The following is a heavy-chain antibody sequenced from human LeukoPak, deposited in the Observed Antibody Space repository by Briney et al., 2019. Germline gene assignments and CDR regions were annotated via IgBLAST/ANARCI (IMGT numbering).Heavy chain of an antibody. CDR3: ARAFAGATGYLIDY. Sequence: SETLSLTCAVSGGSISSGSWWSWVRQPPGKGLEWIGEIYHSGSTNYNPSLKSRVTISVDTSKNQFSLKLSSVTAADTAVYYCARAFAGATGYLIDYWGQGTLVTVSS. D-gene: IGHD1-26*01. V-gene: IGHV4-4*02. J-gene: IGHJ4*02. CDR2: IYHSGST. CDR1: GGSISSGSW.